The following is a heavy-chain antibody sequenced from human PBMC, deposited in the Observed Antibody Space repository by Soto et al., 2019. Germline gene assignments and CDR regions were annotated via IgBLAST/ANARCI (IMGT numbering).Heavy chain of an antibody. CDR2: IRSKAYGGTT. CDR1: GFTFGDYA. V-gene: IGHV3-49*03. D-gene: IGHD3-16*01. CDR3: TRDGIDGGGNWFDP. Sequence: GGSLRLSCTASGFTFGDYAMSWFRQAPGKGLEWVGFIRSKAYGGTTEYAASVKGRFTISRDDSKSIAYLQMNSLKTEDTAVYYCTRDGIDGGGNWFDPWGQGTLVTVSS. J-gene: IGHJ5*02.